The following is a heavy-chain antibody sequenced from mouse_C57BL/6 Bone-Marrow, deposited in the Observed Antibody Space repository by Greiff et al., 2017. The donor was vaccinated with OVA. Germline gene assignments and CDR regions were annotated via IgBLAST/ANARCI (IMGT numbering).Heavy chain of an antibody. CDR3: ARHWDDYMDY. CDR1: GFTFSSYG. D-gene: IGHD4-1*01. V-gene: IGHV5-6*01. Sequence: DVHLVESGGDLVKPGGSLKLSCAASGFTFSSYGMYWVRQTPDKRLEWVAPISSGGSYTYYPDSVQGRFTISRYTAKNTLYLQMSSRRSEDTAMYYCARHWDDYMDYGGQGTTLTVSS. CDR2: ISSGGSYT. J-gene: IGHJ2*01.